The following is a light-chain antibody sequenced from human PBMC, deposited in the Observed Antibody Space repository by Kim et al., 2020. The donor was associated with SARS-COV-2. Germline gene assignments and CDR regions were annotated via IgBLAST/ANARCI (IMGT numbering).Light chain of an antibody. Sequence: QSALTQPASVSGSPGQSITISCTGTSSDVGGYNYVSWYQQHPGKAPKFMIYDVSKRPSGVSNRFSGSKSGNTASLTISGLQAEDEADYYCISYTSSSTLVFGGGTQLTVL. CDR3: ISYTSSSTLV. V-gene: IGLV2-14*01. CDR2: DVS. CDR1: SSDVGGYNY. J-gene: IGLJ2*01.